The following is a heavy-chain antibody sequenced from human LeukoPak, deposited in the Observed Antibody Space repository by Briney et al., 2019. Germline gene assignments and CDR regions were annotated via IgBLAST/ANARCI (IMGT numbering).Heavy chain of an antibody. V-gene: IGHV1-18*01. J-gene: IGHJ4*02. D-gene: IGHD3-22*01. CDR2: ISAYNGNT. Sequence: ASVKVSCKASGYTFTSYGISWVRQAPGQGLEWMGWISAYNGNTNYAQKLQGRVTMTTDTSTSTAYMELRSLRSGDTAVYYCARAAALYYYDSSGSHFDYWGQGTLVTVSS. CDR1: GYTFTSYG. CDR3: ARAAALYYYDSSGSHFDY.